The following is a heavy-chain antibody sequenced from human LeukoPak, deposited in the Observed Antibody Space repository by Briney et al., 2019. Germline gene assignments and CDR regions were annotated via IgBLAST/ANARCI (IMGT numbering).Heavy chain of an antibody. J-gene: IGHJ6*03. D-gene: IGHD6-6*01. V-gene: IGHV4-34*01. Sequence: PSETLSLTCAVYGGSFSGYYWSWIRQPPGKGLEWIGEINHSGSTNYNPSLKSRVTISVDTSKNQFSLKLSSVTAADTAVYYCASVKGSSSGYYYYYYYMDVWGKGTTVTVSS. CDR1: GGSFSGYY. CDR3: ASVKGSSSGYYYYYYYMDV. CDR2: INHSGST.